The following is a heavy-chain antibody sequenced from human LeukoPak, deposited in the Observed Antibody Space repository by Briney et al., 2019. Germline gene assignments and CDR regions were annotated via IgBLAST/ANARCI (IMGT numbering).Heavy chain of an antibody. CDR2: ISGGSIST. CDR3: AKDSWKTVPAASDY. Sequence: QPGGSLRLSCAASGFTSKNYAMSWVRQAPGKGLEWVSAISGGSISTYYADSVKGRFTISRDNSKNTVYLQMNSLRAEDTAIYYCAKDSWKTVPAASDYWGQGTLVTVSS. J-gene: IGHJ4*02. V-gene: IGHV3-23*01. CDR1: GFTSKNYA. D-gene: IGHD2-2*01.